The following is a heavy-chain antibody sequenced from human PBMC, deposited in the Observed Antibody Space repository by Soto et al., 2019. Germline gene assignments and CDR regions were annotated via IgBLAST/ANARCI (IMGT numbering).Heavy chain of an antibody. CDR3: ARALYCSGGSCYFDH. V-gene: IGHV1-18*01. CDR2: ISAYNGNT. D-gene: IGHD2-15*01. Sequence: QVQLVQSGAEVVKPGASVRVSCKTSGHTFSSYGFTWVRQAPGPGLEWMGWISAYNGNTNYAQKFQGRVTVTTDTSTSTAYMELRSLRSDETAVYYCARALYCSGGSCYFDHWGQGTLVTVSS. CDR1: GHTFSSYG. J-gene: IGHJ4*02.